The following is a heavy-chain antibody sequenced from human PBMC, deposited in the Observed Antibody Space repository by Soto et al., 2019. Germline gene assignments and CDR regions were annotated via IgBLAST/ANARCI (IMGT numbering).Heavy chain of an antibody. CDR3: AGSTYYYSSSPEYYFDY. Sequence: SETLSLTCTVSGGYISSTTYYWGWIRQPPGKGPEWIASIYYSGSTYYNPSLKSRVTISVDRSRNQFSLRLSSVTAADTAVYYCAGSTYYYSSSPEYYFDYWGQGTLVTVSS. CDR2: IYYSGST. CDR1: GGYISSTTYY. V-gene: IGHV4-39*07. D-gene: IGHD3-22*01. J-gene: IGHJ4*02.